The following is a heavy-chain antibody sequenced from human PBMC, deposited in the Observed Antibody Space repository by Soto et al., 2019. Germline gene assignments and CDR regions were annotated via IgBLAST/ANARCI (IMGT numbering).Heavy chain of an antibody. V-gene: IGHV1-18*01. Sequence: ASVKVSCKASGYTFTSYGISWVRQAPGQGLEWMGRISADNGNTKYAQKFRGRVTMTTDTSTSTVYMELRNLRSDDTAVYYCARCIQQDYYHGMDVWGQGTTVTVSS. D-gene: IGHD5-18*01. CDR3: ARCIQQDYYHGMDV. CDR2: ISADNGNT. J-gene: IGHJ6*02. CDR1: GYTFTSYG.